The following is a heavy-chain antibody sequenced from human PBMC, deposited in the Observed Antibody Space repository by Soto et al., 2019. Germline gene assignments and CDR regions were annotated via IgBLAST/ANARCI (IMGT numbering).Heavy chain of an antibody. CDR2: IYHSGST. V-gene: IGHV4-31*03. D-gene: IGHD1-1*01. CDR3: ARTKLEPYAFDI. Sequence: QVQLQESGPGLVKPSQTLSLTCTVSGGSISSGGYYWSWIRQHPGKGLEWIGYIYHSGSTYYNPSPKSRVTISLDTSKNQFSLQVTSVTAADTAVYYCARTKLEPYAFDIWGQGTMVTVSS. J-gene: IGHJ3*02. CDR1: GGSISSGGYY.